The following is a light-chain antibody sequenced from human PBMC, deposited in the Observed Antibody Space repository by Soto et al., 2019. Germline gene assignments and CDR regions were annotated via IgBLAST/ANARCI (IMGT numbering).Light chain of an antibody. V-gene: IGKV3-20*01. CDR2: GAS. CDR1: QSVSSSY. CDR3: QQYDSSPPIT. J-gene: IGKJ5*01. Sequence: EIVLTQSPGTLSLSPGERATLSCRASQSVSSSYLAWYQQKPGQAPRLLIYGASSRATGIPDRFSGSGSGTDFTLTISSLEPEDFAVYYCQQYDSSPPITFGQGTRLEIK.